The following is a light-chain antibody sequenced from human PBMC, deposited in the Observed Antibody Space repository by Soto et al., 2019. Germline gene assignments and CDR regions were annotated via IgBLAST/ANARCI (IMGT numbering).Light chain of an antibody. J-gene: IGKJ1*01. CDR2: WAS. CDR3: QEYLNSLPA. CDR1: QSLFYSYNNYNY. Sequence: IVMTQSPDSLAVSLGERATINCKSSQSLFYSYNNYNYLAWYQQKPGQPPKVLIYWASTRASGVPDRFSGSGSGTEFTLTISRLQAEDVAVYYCQEYLNSLPAFGQGPKVEVK. V-gene: IGKV4-1*01.